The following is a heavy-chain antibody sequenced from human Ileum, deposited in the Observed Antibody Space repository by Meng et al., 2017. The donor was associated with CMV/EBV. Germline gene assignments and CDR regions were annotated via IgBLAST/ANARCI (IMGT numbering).Heavy chain of an antibody. D-gene: IGHD2-15*01. Sequence: QVQLQEAGPGLVKPSQTLSLTCTVSGGSITSCNYYWSWIRQPPGRGLEWIGYIYYSGSPYYKPSLKSRVTISLDTSKNQFSLNLRSVTATDSAVYYCVRQVVAASFDYWGQGALVTVSS. CDR2: IYYSGSP. CDR3: VRQVVAASFDY. J-gene: IGHJ4*02. CDR1: GGSITSCNYY. V-gene: IGHV4-30-4*08.